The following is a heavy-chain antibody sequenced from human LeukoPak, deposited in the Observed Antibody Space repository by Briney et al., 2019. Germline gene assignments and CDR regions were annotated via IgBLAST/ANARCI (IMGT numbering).Heavy chain of an antibody. CDR1: GCTFSTHG. CDR3: ARDIGNSGFNLDY. Sequence: GGSLRLSCVVSGCTFSTHGFHWVRQAPGKGLEWVSVIWHDGGREEYADSVRGRFTISRDNSNLYLQMNSLRAEDTAIYYCARDIGNSGFNLDYWGQGTPVTVSS. CDR2: IWHDGGRE. V-gene: IGHV3-33*01. J-gene: IGHJ4*02. D-gene: IGHD5-12*01.